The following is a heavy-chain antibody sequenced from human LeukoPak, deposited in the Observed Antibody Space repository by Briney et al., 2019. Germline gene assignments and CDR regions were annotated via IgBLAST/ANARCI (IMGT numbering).Heavy chain of an antibody. Sequence: PGGSLSLSCAASGFSVSCNFMRWVREAPGEGLGWGSVIYSGGSTYYADSVKGRFTISRDNSKNTVYLEMNSLRAEDTAVYYCASQGSLVVPAAMGYYYFDYWGQGTLVTVSS. V-gene: IGHV3-53*01. CDR3: ASQGSLVVPAAMGYYYFDY. CDR1: GFSVSCNF. D-gene: IGHD2-2*01. J-gene: IGHJ4*02. CDR2: IYSGGST.